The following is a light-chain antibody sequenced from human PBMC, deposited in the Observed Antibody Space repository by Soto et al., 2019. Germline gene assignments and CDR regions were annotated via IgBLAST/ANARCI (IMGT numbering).Light chain of an antibody. J-gene: IGKJ5*01. CDR1: QSINTN. Sequence: IVMTQSPATLSVSPGERATLSCRASQSINTNLAWFQQKPGRAPRLLIYGASTRATGIPARFSGSGSGTEFTLSISSLQSEDFAVYYCQQYNSWPPITFGQGTRLEIK. CDR3: QQYNSWPPIT. V-gene: IGKV3-15*01. CDR2: GAS.